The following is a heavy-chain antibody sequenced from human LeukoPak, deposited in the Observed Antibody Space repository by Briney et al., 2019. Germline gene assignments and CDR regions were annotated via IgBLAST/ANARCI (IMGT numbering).Heavy chain of an antibody. CDR2: ISDYNGNTNYALNT. D-gene: IGHD3-9*01. CDR3: ARDLGVLTGTFFDF. J-gene: IGHJ4*02. Sequence: ASVKVSCKASGYTFTSYGISWMRQAPGQGLQWMGWISDYNGNTNYALNTNYAQKFQGRVTLTTDTSTSTACLELRSLRSDDTAIYYCARDLGVLTGTFFDFWGQGTLVTISS. V-gene: IGHV1-18*01. CDR1: GYTFTSYG.